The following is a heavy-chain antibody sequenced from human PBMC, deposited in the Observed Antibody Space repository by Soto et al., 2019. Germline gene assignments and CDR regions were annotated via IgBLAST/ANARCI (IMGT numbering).Heavy chain of an antibody. CDR2: TIPRFDTA. CDR1: GGAFSNYT. CDR3: ARWSNWNPMYYSGMDV. D-gene: IGHD1-20*01. V-gene: IGHV1-69*13. J-gene: IGHJ6*02. Sequence: SVKVSCKASGGAFSNYTLTWVRQAPGQGFEWLGGTIPRFDTANYALKFQGRVTITADVSSSTAYLELSRLTSEDTAVYYCARWSNWNPMYYSGMDVWGQGTTVTVSS.